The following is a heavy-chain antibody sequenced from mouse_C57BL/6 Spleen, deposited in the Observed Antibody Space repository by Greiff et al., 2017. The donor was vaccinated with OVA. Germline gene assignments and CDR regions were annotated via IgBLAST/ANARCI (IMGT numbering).Heavy chain of an antibody. CDR2: IYPRSGNT. V-gene: IGHV1-81*01. D-gene: IGHD2-4*01. J-gene: IGHJ3*01. Sequence: VQLVESGAELARPGASVKLSCKASGYTFTSYGISWVKQRTGQGLEWIGEIYPRSGNTYYNEKFKGKATLTADKSSSTAYMELRSLTSEDSAVYFCARDDYDDAYWGQGTLVTVSA. CDR3: ARDDYDDAY. CDR1: GYTFTSYG.